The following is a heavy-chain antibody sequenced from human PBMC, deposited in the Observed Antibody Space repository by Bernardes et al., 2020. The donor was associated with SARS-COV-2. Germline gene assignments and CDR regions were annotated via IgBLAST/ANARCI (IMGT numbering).Heavy chain of an antibody. D-gene: IGHD3-3*01. V-gene: IGHV1-24*01. CDR2: FDPEDGAT. CDR1: GYTLTELS. J-gene: IGHJ5*02. CDR3: ATTSVFGVEPNWFDP. Sequence: ASVKVSCKVSGYTLTELSMHWVRQAPGQGLEWMGGFDPEDGATLYAQKFQGRVTMTEDTSTDTAYMELSSLRSEDTAVYYCATTSVFGVEPNWFDPWGQGTLVTVSS.